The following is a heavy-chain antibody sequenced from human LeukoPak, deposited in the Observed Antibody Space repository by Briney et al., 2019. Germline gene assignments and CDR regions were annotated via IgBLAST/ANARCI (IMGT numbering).Heavy chain of an antibody. D-gene: IGHD2-2*01. CDR1: GGSISTYY. CDR3: ARHSKTYQLLQGWFDP. V-gene: IGHV4-59*08. J-gene: IGHJ5*02. Sequence: SETLSLTCAVSGGSISTYYWNWIRQPPGKGLEWIGYIYYGGSAIYNPSLKSRVTISVDRSKNQFSLKLSSVTAADTAVYYCARHSKTYQLLQGWFDPWGQGTLVTVSS. CDR2: IYYGGSA.